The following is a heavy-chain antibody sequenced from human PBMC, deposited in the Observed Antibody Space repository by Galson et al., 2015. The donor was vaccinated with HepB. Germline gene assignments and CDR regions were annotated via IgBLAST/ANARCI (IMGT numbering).Heavy chain of an antibody. D-gene: IGHD6-13*01. CDR2: IRSKAHNYAT. Sequence: SLRLSCAASGFTFSGSAIHRVRQASGKGPVWVGRIRSKAHNYATSYVPSLKGRFTISRDDSKNMAYLHMKSLKTEDTAVYYCIRLGDLSGYSSRWGQETLVTVSS. J-gene: IGHJ4*02. V-gene: IGHV3-73*01. CDR3: IRLGDLSGYSSR. CDR1: GFTFSGSA.